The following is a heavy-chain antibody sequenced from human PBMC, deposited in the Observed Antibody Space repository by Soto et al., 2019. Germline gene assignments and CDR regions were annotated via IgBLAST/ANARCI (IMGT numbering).Heavy chain of an antibody. J-gene: IGHJ5*02. V-gene: IGHV2-5*02. CDR3: GHRATLTGFGLVINNGIWFDP. CDR1: GFSLTTSGAA. D-gene: IGHD3-3*01. Sequence: QITLKESGPTLVRPTETLTLTCTFSGFSLTTSGAAVGWIRQPPGKALEWLALIYWDDDKRYSPSLKNRLSITKDTSRNQVVLTLADVDPADTATYYCGHRATLTGFGLVINNGIWFDPWGPGTLVTVSS. CDR2: IYWDDDK.